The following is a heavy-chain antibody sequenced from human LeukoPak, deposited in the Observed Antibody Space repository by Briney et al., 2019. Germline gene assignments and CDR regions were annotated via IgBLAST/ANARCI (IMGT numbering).Heavy chain of an antibody. CDR1: GFNVSSTY. CDR2: IYRGGST. CDR3: ARGWLVI. V-gene: IGHV3-66*02. J-gene: IGHJ4*02. D-gene: IGHD6-19*01. Sequence: GGSLRLSCAATGFNVSSTYMCWVRQAPGNGLEWVSIIYRGGSTYYADSVKGRFTISRDNSKNTLYHQMNSLRAEDTAVYYCARGWLVIWGQGTLVTVSS.